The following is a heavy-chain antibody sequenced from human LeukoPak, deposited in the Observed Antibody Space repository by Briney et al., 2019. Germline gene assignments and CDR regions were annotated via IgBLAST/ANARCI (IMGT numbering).Heavy chain of an antibody. CDR3: ARATNPVVTPFYFDY. CDR2: ISPSGGST. Sequence: ASVKVSCKASGYTFTSYYIHWVRQAPGQGLEWMGIISPSGGSTTYAQKFQGRVTTTRDTSTSTDYMELRSLRSEDTAVYYCARATNPVVTPFYFDYWGQGSLVTVSS. CDR1: GYTFTSYY. D-gene: IGHD4-23*01. J-gene: IGHJ4*02. V-gene: IGHV1-46*01.